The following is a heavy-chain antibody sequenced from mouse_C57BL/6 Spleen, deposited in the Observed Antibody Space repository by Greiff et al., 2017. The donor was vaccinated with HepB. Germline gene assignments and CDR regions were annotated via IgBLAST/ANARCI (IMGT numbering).Heavy chain of an antibody. CDR2: ISDGGSYT. J-gene: IGHJ2*01. V-gene: IGHV5-4*01. CDR1: GFTFSSYA. CDR3: ARDDYGRDYFDY. Sequence: EVQGVESGGGLVKPGGSLKLSCAASGFTFSSYAMSWVRQTPEKRLEWVATISDGGSYTYYPDNVKGRFTISRDNAKNNLYLQMSQLKSEDTAMYYCARDDYGRDYFDYWGQGTTLTVSS. D-gene: IGHD1-1*01.